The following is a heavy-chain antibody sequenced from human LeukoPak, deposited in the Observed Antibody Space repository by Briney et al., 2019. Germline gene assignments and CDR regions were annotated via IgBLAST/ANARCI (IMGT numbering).Heavy chain of an antibody. J-gene: IGHJ3*02. D-gene: IGHD3-10*01. CDR3: ARSDGYGLVGI. Sequence: GGSLRLSCAASGFTFSSYSMNWVRQAPGKGLEWVSYISSSSSTIYYADSVKGRFTISRDNAKNSLYLQMNSLRAEDTAVYYCARSDGYGLVGIWGQGTMVTVSS. CDR1: GFTFSSYS. V-gene: IGHV3-48*01. CDR2: ISSSSSTI.